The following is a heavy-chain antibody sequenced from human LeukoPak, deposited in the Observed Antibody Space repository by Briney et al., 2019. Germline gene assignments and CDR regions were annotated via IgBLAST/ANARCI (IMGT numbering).Heavy chain of an antibody. CDR2: INPNSGGT. D-gene: IGHD2-15*01. CDR3: ARDRAVVVVAAILSY. V-gene: IGHV1-2*02. J-gene: IGHJ4*02. CDR1: GYTFTGYY. Sequence: GASVKVSCKASGYTFTGYYMHWVRKAPGQGLEWMRWINPNSGGTNYAQKFQGRVTMTRDTSISTAYMELSRLRSDDTAVYYCARDRAVVVVAAILSYWGQGTLVTVSS.